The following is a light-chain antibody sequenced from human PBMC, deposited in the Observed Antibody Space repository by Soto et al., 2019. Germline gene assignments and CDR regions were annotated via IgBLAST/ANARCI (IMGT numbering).Light chain of an antibody. CDR1: KLGDKY. J-gene: IGLJ1*01. CDR3: QAWDSSTGV. CDR2: QDS. V-gene: IGLV3-1*01. Sequence: SYELTQPPSVPVSPGQTASITCSGDKLGDKYACWYQQKPGQSPVLVIYQDSKRPSGIPERFSGSNSGNTATLTISGTQAMDEADYYCQAWDSSTGVFGTGTKLTVL.